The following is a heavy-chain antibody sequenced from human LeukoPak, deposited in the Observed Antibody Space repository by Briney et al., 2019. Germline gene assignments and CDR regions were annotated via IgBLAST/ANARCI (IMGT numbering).Heavy chain of an antibody. CDR2: ISGSGGST. Sequence: GGSLRLSCAASGFTFSSYAMSWVRQAPGKGLEWVSAISGSGGSTYYADSVKGRFTISRDNSKNTLYLQMNSLRAEDTAVYYRAKDLRVRDYYGSGSYYAFYYYGMDVWGQGTTVTVSS. J-gene: IGHJ6*02. D-gene: IGHD3-10*01. CDR1: GFTFSSYA. CDR3: AKDLRVRDYYGSGSYYAFYYYGMDV. V-gene: IGHV3-23*01.